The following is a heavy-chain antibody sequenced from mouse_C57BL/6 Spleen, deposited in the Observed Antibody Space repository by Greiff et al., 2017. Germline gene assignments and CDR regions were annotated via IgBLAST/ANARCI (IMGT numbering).Heavy chain of an antibody. J-gene: IGHJ1*03. CDR3: ARPWLLRDFDV. CDR2: ISSGSSTI. CDR1: GFTFSDYG. V-gene: IGHV5-17*01. D-gene: IGHD2-3*01. Sequence: EVKLVESGGGLVKPGGSLKLSCAASGFTFSDYGMHWVRQAPEKGLEWVAYISSGSSTIYYADTVKGRFTISRDNAKNTLFLQMTSLRSEDTAMYYCARPWLLRDFDVWGTGTTVTVSS.